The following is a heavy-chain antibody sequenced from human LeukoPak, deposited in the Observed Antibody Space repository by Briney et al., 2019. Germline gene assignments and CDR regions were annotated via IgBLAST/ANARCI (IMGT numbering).Heavy chain of an antibody. CDR3: ARASPLYYDILTGYPDDAFDI. CDR1: GFTFSSYW. Sequence: GGSLRLSCAASGFTFSSYWMSWVRQAPGKGLEWVANIKKDGSEKYYVDSVKGRFTISRDNAKNSLYLQMNSLRAEDTAVYYCARASPLYYDILTGYPDDAFDIWGQGTMVTVSS. V-gene: IGHV3-7*01. J-gene: IGHJ3*02. D-gene: IGHD3-9*01. CDR2: IKKDGSEK.